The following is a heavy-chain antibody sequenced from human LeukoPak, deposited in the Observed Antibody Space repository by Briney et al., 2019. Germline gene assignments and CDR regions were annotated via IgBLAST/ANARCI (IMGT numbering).Heavy chain of an antibody. CDR1: GFTFSSYS. CDR2: ISSSSSYI. Sequence: GGSLRLSCAASGFTFSSYSMNWVRQAPGKGLEWVSSISSSSSYIYYADSVKGRFTISRGNAKNSLYLQMNSLRAEDTAVYYCARDPGTTIFGVVIPFDYWGQGTLVTVSS. J-gene: IGHJ4*02. D-gene: IGHD3-3*01. V-gene: IGHV3-21*01. CDR3: ARDPGTTIFGVVIPFDY.